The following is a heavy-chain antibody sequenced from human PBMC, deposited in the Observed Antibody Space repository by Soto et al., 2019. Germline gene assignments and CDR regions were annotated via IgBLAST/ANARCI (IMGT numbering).Heavy chain of an antibody. V-gene: IGHV4-61*01. D-gene: IGHD5-12*01. CDR2: IYYSGST. Sequence: PSETLSLTCTVSGGSVSSGSYYWSWIRQPPGKGLEWIGYIYYSGSTNYNPSLKSRVTISVDTSKNQFSLKLSSVTAADTAVYYCAGWLRPTFLDPWGQGTLVTVSS. J-gene: IGHJ5*02. CDR3: AGWLRPTFLDP. CDR1: GGSVSSGSYY.